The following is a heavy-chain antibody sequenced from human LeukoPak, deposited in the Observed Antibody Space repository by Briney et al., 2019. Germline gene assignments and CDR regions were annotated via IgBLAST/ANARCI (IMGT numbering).Heavy chain of an antibody. CDR1: GGSISSYY. Sequence: PSETLSLTCTVSGGSISSYYWSWIRQPPGKGLEWIGYIYHSGSTYYNPSLKSRVTISVDTSKNQFSLKLSSVTAAGTAVYYCARRGIAVARRIFDYWGQGTLVTVSS. D-gene: IGHD6-19*01. CDR2: IYHSGST. CDR3: ARRGIAVARRIFDY. J-gene: IGHJ4*02. V-gene: IGHV4-59*04.